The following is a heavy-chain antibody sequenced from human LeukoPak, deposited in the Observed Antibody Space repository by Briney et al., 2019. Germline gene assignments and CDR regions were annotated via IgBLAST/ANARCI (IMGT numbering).Heavy chain of an antibody. Sequence: GGSLRLSCAASGFSFNTFWMHWVRQAPGKGLVWISRVDNAGNGISYADSVKGRFTISRDNAKNTLYLQMNSLRDEDTAVYYCARVIVGGIRAFDRWDQGTLVTVSS. CDR2: VDNAGNGI. CDR1: GFSFNTFW. J-gene: IGHJ3*02. V-gene: IGHV3-74*01. CDR3: ARVIVGGIRAFDR. D-gene: IGHD1-26*01.